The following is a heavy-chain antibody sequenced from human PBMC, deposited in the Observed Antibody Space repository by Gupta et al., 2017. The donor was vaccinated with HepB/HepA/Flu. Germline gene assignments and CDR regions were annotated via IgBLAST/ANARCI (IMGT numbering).Heavy chain of an antibody. CDR3: ARVGRGSYDF. Sequence: QVQLVPSGAEVKKPGASVKVSCQASGYTFSAYFIHWVRQAPGQRLEWMGWINPYNGDTKYTQKFQGRVTLTSDTSINTAFMEVDRLRSDDTAVYFCARVGRGSYDFWGQGTLVTVSS. V-gene: IGHV1-2*02. D-gene: IGHD1-26*01. J-gene: IGHJ4*02. CDR1: GYTFSAYF. CDR2: INPYNGDT.